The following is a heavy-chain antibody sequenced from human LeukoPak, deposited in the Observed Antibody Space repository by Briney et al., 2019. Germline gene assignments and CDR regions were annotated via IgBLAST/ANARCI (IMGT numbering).Heavy chain of an antibody. CDR2: TYYSGST. J-gene: IGHJ3*02. V-gene: IGHV4-59*01. CDR1: GGSISSYY. Sequence: SETLSLTCTVSGGSISSYYWSWIRQPPGKGLEWIGYTYYSGSTNYNPSLKSRVTISVDTSKNQFSLKLSSVTAADTAVYYCARLVEMATTPDAFDIWGQGTMVTVSS. CDR3: ARLVEMATTPDAFDI. D-gene: IGHD5-24*01.